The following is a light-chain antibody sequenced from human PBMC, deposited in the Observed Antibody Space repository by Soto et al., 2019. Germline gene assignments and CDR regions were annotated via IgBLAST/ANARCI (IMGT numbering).Light chain of an antibody. CDR2: GAF. CDR1: QYIDNH. Sequence: DIQMTQSPSSLSASVGDSVSITCRAGQYIDNHLAWYQQKAGKGPKLLIFGAFTLQSGVPSRFSGSGSGTDFTLTISSLQPEDVATYYCQTYDKAPWTFGPGTKV. J-gene: IGKJ1*01. V-gene: IGKV1-27*01. CDR3: QTYDKAPWT.